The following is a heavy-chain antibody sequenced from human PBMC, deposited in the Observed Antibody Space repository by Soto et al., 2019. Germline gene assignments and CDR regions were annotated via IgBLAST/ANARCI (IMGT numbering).Heavy chain of an antibody. CDR1: GYTFTGYY. V-gene: IGHV1-2*04. CDR2: INPNSGGT. J-gene: IGHJ6*02. CDR3: ARASYGSGPYYYYGMDV. Sequence: ASVKVSCKASGYTFTGYYMHWVRQAPGQGLEWMGWINPNSGGTNYAQKFQGWVTMTRDTSISTAYMELSRLRPDDTAVYYCARASYGSGPYYYYGMDVWGQGTTVTVSS. D-gene: IGHD3-10*01.